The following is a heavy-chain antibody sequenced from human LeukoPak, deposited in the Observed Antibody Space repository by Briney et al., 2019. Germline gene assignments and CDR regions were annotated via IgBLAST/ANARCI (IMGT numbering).Heavy chain of an antibody. CDR2: IGTLADT. D-gene: IGHD3-3*01. Sequence: GGSLRLSCAASGFTFSNYDMHWVRQTRGGGLEWVSGIGTLADTFYPNSAKGRFTISRDNAKNSLYLQMNSLRADDTAVYYCVRDQTIDSRAGPRDPFDVWGQGTMVTVSS. CDR3: VRDQTIDSRAGPRDPFDV. J-gene: IGHJ3*01. V-gene: IGHV3-13*01. CDR1: GFTFSNYD.